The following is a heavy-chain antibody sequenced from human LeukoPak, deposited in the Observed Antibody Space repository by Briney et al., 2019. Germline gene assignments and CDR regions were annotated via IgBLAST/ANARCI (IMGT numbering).Heavy chain of an antibody. Sequence: GGSLRLSCAASGFVFSSYWMTWVRQAPGKGLEWVASINEGGSRRYYVDSVKGQFTISRDNAQKSLYLEMDSLRADDTAVYYCARAVTSTEGYWGQGTLVTVSS. CDR3: ARAVTSTEGY. V-gene: IGHV3-7*03. J-gene: IGHJ4*02. D-gene: IGHD4-17*01. CDR2: INEGGSRR. CDR1: GFVFSSYW.